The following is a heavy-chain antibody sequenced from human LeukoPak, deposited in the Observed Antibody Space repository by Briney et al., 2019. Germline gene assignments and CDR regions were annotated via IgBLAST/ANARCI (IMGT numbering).Heavy chain of an antibody. J-gene: IGHJ3*02. CDR3: AKGRDHDTFPDAFDI. V-gene: IGHV3-23*01. CDR2: ISSSGGNT. D-gene: IGHD2/OR15-2a*01. CDR1: GFTFSSYG. Sequence: GGSLRLSCAVTGFTFSSYGMSWVRQAPGKGLEWVSAISSSGGNTYYADSVKGRFIISRDSSKNTLYLQMSSLRVEDTAVFHGAKGRDHDTFPDAFDIWGQGTMVTVSS.